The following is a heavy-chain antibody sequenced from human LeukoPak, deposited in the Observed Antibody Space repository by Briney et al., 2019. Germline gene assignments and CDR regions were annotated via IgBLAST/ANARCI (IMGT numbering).Heavy chain of an antibody. Sequence: GGSLRLSCAASGFTFSSYGMHWVRQAPGKGLEWVAVIWYDGSNKYYADSVKGRFTISRDNSKNTLYLQMNSLRAKDTAVYYCARAGLVPAAEYYYYYMDVWGKGTTVTVSS. CDR1: GFTFSSYG. J-gene: IGHJ6*03. CDR3: ARAGLVPAAEYYYYYMDV. D-gene: IGHD2-2*01. V-gene: IGHV3-33*01. CDR2: IWYDGSNK.